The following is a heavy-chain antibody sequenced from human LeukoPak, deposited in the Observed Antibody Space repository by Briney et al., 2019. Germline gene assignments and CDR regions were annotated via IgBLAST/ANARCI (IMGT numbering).Heavy chain of an antibody. CDR2: ISNTGNT. J-gene: IGHJ4*02. CDR1: GGSITSSY. V-gene: IGHV4-59*01. Sequence: SGTLSLTCTVSGGSITSSYWTWVRQPPGKGLDYIGYISNTGNTNYNPSLKSRVTISVDTSKNQFSLKLSSVTAADTAVYYCARGPGPFDYWGQGTLVTVSS. CDR3: ARGPGPFDY.